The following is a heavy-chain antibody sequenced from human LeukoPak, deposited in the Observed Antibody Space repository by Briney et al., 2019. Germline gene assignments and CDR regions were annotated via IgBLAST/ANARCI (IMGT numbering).Heavy chain of an antibody. CDR3: ARTTMTTITTGADL. D-gene: IGHD4-4*01. J-gene: IGHJ5*02. V-gene: IGHV3-48*01. CDR1: GFNFNSYS. Sequence: GGSLRLSCAASGFNFNSYSLNLVRQAPGKGLEWLSFISRTSNTTYYADSVKGRFSISRDNAKESLYLQMSSLRADDTAVYYCARTTMTTITTGADLWGQGTLVIVSS. CDR2: ISRTSNTT.